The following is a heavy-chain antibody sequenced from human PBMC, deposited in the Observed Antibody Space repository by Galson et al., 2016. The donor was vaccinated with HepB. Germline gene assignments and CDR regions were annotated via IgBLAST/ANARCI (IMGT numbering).Heavy chain of an antibody. CDR1: GFTFSSSG. J-gene: IGHJ4*02. V-gene: IGHV3-30-3*01. D-gene: IGHD3-22*01. Sequence: SLRLSCAASGFTFSSSGMHWVRQAPGKGLEWVSIISDDGNNKYYADSVKGRFTISRDNSKNTLYLQMNSLRVEDTAVYFCARETYYYDSSGYYPIGFDYWGQGTLVTVSS. CDR3: ARETYYYDSSGYYPIGFDY. CDR2: ISDDGNNK.